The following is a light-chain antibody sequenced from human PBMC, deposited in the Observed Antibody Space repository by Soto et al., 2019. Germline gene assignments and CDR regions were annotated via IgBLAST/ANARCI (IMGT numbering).Light chain of an antibody. CDR1: QSVSSN. J-gene: IGKJ1*01. Sequence: EIVMTQSPSTLSVSPGERATLSCRASQSVSSNLAWYQQKPGQAPRLLIYDASTRATGIPARFSGSGSGTEFTPTISSLQSEDFAVYYCQQYNNWPRTFGQGTKVEIK. V-gene: IGKV3-15*01. CDR2: DAS. CDR3: QQYNNWPRT.